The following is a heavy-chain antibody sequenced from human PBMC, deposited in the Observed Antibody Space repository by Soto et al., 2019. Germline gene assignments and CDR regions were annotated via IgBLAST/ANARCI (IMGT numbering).Heavy chain of an antibody. CDR3: ARLNDILTGYPNWFDP. D-gene: IGHD3-9*01. CDR1: GGSISSSSYY. CDR2: IYYSGSI. J-gene: IGHJ5*02. V-gene: IGHV4-39*01. Sequence: PSETLSLTCTVSGGSISSSSYYWGWIRQPPGKGLEWIGSIYYSGSIYYNPSLKSRVTISVDTSKNQFSLKLSSVTAADTAVYYCARLNDILTGYPNWFDPWGQGTLVTVSS.